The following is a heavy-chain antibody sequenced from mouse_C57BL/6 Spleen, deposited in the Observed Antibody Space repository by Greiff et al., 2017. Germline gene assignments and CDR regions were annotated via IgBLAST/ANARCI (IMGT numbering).Heavy chain of an antibody. D-gene: IGHD3-2*02. J-gene: IGHJ4*01. V-gene: IGHV1-52*01. CDR2: IDPSDSET. CDR1: GYTFTGYW. CDR3: ALDSSGYAYAMDY. Sequence: VQLQQPGAELVRPGSSVKLSCKASGYTFTGYWMHWVKQRPIQGLEWIGNIDPSDSETHYNQKFKDKATLTVDKSSSTAYMQLSSLTSEDSAVYYCALDSSGYAYAMDYWGKGTSVTVSS.